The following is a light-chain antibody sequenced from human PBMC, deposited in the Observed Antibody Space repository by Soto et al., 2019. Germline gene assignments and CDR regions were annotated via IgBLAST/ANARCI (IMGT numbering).Light chain of an antibody. Sequence: DIQMTQFPSTMSASVGDRVTVTCRASQGITTYLAWFQQKPGTVPRRLIYAASNLESGVPSRFSGSGSGTEFTLAISSLQPEDFATYYCLQHSSYPPTFGGGTK. J-gene: IGKJ4*01. CDR2: AAS. CDR1: QGITTY. CDR3: LQHSSYPPT. V-gene: IGKV1-17*03.